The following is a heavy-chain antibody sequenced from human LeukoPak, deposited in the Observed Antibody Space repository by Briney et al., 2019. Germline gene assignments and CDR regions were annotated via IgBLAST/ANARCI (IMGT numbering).Heavy chain of an antibody. V-gene: IGHV4-39*07. D-gene: IGHD3-10*01. CDR3: ARRSRIGRFGELSGYFDY. J-gene: IGHJ4*02. CDR2: IYYSGTT. CDR1: GGSINY. Sequence: SETLSLTCTVSGGSINYGGWIRQPPGKGLEWIGSIYYSGTTYYNPSLKSRVTISVDTSKNQFSLKLSSVTAADTAVYYCARRSRIGRFGELSGYFDYWGQGTLVTVSS.